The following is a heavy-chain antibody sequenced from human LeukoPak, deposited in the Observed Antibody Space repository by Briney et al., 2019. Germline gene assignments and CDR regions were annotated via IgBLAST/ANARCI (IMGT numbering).Heavy chain of an antibody. CDR2: ISSGGSTI. D-gene: IGHD5-18*01. CDR3: ARATYVDTALVTDC. Sequence: PGGSLRLSCAASGFTFSSYSMNWVRQAPGKGLEWVSYISSGGSTIYYADSVKGRFTISRDDAKNSLYLQMNSLRAEDTAVYYCARATYVDTALVTDCWGRGTLVTVSS. V-gene: IGHV3-48*04. CDR1: GFTFSSYS. J-gene: IGHJ4*02.